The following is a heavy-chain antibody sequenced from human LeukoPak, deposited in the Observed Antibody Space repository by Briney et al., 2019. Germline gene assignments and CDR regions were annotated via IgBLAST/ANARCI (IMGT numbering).Heavy chain of an antibody. CDR3: ARDSQDGYSGYENEGIQLWVETAYYYYGMDV. J-gene: IGHJ6*02. Sequence: GGSLRLSCAASGFTFSSYWMHWVRQAPGKGLVWVSRINPDGSTTSYADSVKGRFTISRDSAKNTLYLQMNSLRAEDTAVYYCARDSQDGYSGYENEGIQLWVETAYYYYGMDVWGQGTTVTVSS. V-gene: IGHV3-74*01. D-gene: IGHD5-12*01. CDR1: GFTFSSYW. CDR2: INPDGSTT.